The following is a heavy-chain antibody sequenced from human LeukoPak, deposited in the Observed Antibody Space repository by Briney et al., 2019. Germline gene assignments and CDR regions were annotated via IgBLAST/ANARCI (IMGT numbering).Heavy chain of an antibody. D-gene: IGHD3-10*01. CDR3: ARGSYYGFSGDS. V-gene: IGHV4-31*03. Sequence: SQTLSLTCSVSGGAIGSDGYYWNWIRQHPGKGLEWIGYIYYSGSASYNPSLKSRVTISVDTSKNQFSLRLSSVTAADTAVCYCARGSYYGFSGDSWGQGSLVTVSS. CDR1: GGAIGSDGYY. CDR2: IYYSGSA. J-gene: IGHJ4*02.